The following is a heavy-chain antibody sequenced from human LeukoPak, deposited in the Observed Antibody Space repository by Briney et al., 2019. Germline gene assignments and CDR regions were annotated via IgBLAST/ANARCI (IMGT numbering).Heavy chain of an antibody. J-gene: IGHJ3*02. Sequence: GASVKVSCKASGYTFTDYFIHWVRQAPGQGLEWMGWINPITGVTLYAQKFQGRLTMTRDTSTSTANMELRSLRSDDTAVYYCVTWTIVSGIPSGVDIWGQGTMVTVSS. CDR3: VTWTIVSGIPSGVDI. V-gene: IGHV1-2*02. CDR1: GYTFTDYF. D-gene: IGHD2-15*01. CDR2: INPITGVT.